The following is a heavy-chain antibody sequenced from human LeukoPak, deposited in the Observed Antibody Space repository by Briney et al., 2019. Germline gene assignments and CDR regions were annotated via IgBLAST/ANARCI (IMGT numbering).Heavy chain of an antibody. CDR2: IDQDGSEK. J-gene: IGHJ6*02. V-gene: IGHV3-7*04. CDR1: RFTFSSYW. D-gene: IGHD2-2*01. CDR3: ARDRYCISASCRYYGMDV. Sequence: GGSLTLSCAVSRFTFSSYWMSWVRQAPGKGLEWVANIDQDGSEKNYVGSVRGRFTISRDNAVNSLYLPMNSLRAEDTAVYYCARDRYCISASCRYYGMDVWGQGTAVTVSS.